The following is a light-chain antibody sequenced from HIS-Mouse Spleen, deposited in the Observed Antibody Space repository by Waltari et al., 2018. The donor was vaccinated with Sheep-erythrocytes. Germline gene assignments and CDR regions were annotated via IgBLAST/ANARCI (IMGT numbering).Light chain of an antibody. CDR2: DVS. CDR1: SSHVGGYNH. V-gene: IGLV2-11*01. CDR3: CSYAGSYNHV. J-gene: IGLJ1*01. Sequence: QSALTQPRSVSGSPGQSVTIPCPGTSSHVGGYNHVPWYQQHPGQAPKLMIYDVSQRPSGVPDRFSGSKSGNTASLTISGLQAEDEADYYCCSYAGSYNHVFATGTKVTVL.